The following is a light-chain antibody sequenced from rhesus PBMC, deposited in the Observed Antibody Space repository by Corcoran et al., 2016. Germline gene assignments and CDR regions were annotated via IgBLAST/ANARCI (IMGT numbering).Light chain of an antibody. CDR2: KAS. V-gene: IGKV1-74*01. Sequence: DIQMTQSPSSLSASVGDRVTITCRASENVNNYLHWYQQKPGKAPKLLIYKASTLKSGVPSRFSGSGSGTDFTLTISSLQPEDFATYYCQHSYGTPLTFGGGTKVELK. CDR3: QHSYGTPLT. J-gene: IGKJ4*01. CDR1: ENVNNY.